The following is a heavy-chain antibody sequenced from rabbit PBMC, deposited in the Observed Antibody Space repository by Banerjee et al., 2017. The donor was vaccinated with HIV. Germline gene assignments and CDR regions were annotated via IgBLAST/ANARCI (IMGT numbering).Heavy chain of an antibody. CDR1: GFDFSSYYM. V-gene: IGHV1S45*01. Sequence: QEQLKETGGGLVQPGGSLTLSCKASGFDFSSYYMSWVRQAPGKGLEWIGIIYTGSGGNIYYTNWAKGRFTISKTSSTTVTLQMTSLTAADTATYFCARDAGYGGYGYATGSYYFNLWGQGTL. D-gene: IGHD6-1*01. J-gene: IGHJ4*01. CDR2: IYTGSGGNI. CDR3: ARDAGYGGYGYATGSYYFNL.